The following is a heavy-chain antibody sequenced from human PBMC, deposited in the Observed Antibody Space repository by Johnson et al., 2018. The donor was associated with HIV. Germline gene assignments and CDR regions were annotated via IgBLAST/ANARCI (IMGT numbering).Heavy chain of an antibody. CDR2: LYSGSDK. J-gene: IGHJ3*02. CDR1: GFSVSNNY. V-gene: IGHV3-66*02. D-gene: IGHD2-15*01. Sequence: VQLVESGGGLVQSGGSLRLSCGASGFSVSNNYMNWVRQAPGKGLEWVSVLYSGSDKYYADSVKGRFTISRDNFKNTLYLQMDSLRAEDTAVYFCAREMVAAKDAFDIWGQGKTVIVSS. CDR3: AREMVAAKDAFDI.